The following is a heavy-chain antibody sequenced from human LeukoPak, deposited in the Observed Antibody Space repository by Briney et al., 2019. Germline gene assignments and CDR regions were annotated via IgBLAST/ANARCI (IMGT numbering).Heavy chain of an antibody. CDR3: ARDPAPYCSSGNCYGAFDI. CDR2: IYFSGTT. D-gene: IGHD2-2*01. CDR1: GASINSGHSC. J-gene: IGHJ3*02. Sequence: SQTLSLTCTVSGASINSGHSCWSWIRQHPGKGLEWIGYIYFSGTTYYNPSLRSRVTISVDTSKNQFSLKLSSVTAADPAVYYCARDPAPYCSSGNCYGAFDIWGQGTMVTVSS. V-gene: IGHV4-31*03.